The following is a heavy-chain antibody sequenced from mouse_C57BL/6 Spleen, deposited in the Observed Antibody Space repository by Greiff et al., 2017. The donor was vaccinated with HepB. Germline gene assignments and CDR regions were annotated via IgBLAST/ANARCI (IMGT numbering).Heavy chain of an antibody. CDR2: ISYDGSN. CDR3: ARGGLLYYFDY. D-gene: IGHD2-3*01. V-gene: IGHV3-6*01. CDR1: GYSITSCYY. J-gene: IGHJ2*01. Sequence: EVQLQESGPGLVKPSPSLSLTCSVTGYSITSCYYWNWIRQFPGNKLEWMGYISYDGSNNYNPSLKNRITLTRDTSKNQFFLKLNSVTAEDTATYYCARGGLLYYFDYWGQGTTLTVSS.